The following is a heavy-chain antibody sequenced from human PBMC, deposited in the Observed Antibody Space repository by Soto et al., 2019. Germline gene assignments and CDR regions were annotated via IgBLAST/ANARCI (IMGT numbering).Heavy chain of an antibody. D-gene: IGHD1-26*01. CDR2: IYYTGTT. V-gene: IGHV4-39*01. CDR1: GDSVSISSYY. J-gene: IGHJ4*02. CDR3: AGRRAGDYYFDY. Sequence: SETLSLTCTVSGDSVSISSYYWGCIRQPPGKGLEWIGTIYYTGTTSYSPSLKRRVTISVDTSKTQFSLKLSSVTATDTAVYYCAGRRAGDYYFDYWGQGTLVTVSS.